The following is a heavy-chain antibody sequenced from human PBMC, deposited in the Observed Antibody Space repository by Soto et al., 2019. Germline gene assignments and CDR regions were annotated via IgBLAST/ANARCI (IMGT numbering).Heavy chain of an antibody. Sequence: GGSLRLSCAASGFTFDEYAMHWVRQSPGKGLEWVSLISWDGDTIFYADSVKGRFTISRDNNKNSLYLQMTSLRSEDTAFYYCAKGISYLASLDSWGKGTLVTVS. V-gene: IGHV3-43D*04. CDR3: AKGISYLASLDS. CDR2: ISWDGDTI. J-gene: IGHJ4*02. D-gene: IGHD1-26*01. CDR1: GFTFDEYA.